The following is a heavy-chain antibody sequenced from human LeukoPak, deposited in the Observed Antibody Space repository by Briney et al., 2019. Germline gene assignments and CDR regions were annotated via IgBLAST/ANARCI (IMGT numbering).Heavy chain of an antibody. J-gene: IGHJ3*02. CDR1: GYTFTGYY. D-gene: IGHD3-22*01. V-gene: IGHV1-2*02. CDR3: ASLGRITMIVVVTDDAFDI. Sequence: ASVKVSCKASGYTFTGYYMHWVRQAPGQGLEWMGWINPDSGGTNHAQKFQGRVTMTRDTSISTAYMELSRLRSDDTAVYYCASLGRITMIVVVTDDAFDIWGQGTMVTVSS. CDR2: INPDSGGT.